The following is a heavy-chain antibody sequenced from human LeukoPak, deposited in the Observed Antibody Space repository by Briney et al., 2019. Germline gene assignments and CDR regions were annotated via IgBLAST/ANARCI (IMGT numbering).Heavy chain of an antibody. Sequence: SGPTLVKPTQTLTLTCTFSGFSLSTSGVGVGWIRQPPGKALEWLALIYWDDDKRYSPSLKSRLTITKDTSKNQVVPTMTNMDPVGTATYYCAHRGPGGRFDYWGQGTLVTVSS. CDR3: AHRGPGGRFDY. J-gene: IGHJ4*02. V-gene: IGHV2-5*02. D-gene: IGHD3-10*01. CDR2: IYWDDDK. CDR1: GFSLSTSGVG.